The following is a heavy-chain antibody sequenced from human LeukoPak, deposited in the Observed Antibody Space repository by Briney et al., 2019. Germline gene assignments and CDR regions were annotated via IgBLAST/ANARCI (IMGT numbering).Heavy chain of an antibody. CDR3: ARDHDYFDY. CDR2: IYITGTT. Sequence: GGSLRLSCAASGLTVSSNYMTWVCQAPGKGLEWVSVIYITGTTYYADSVKGRFTIPRDSSKNTLYLQMNSLRVEDTAVYYCARDHDYFDYWGQGTLVTVSS. V-gene: IGHV3-66*01. CDR1: GLTVSSNY. J-gene: IGHJ4*02.